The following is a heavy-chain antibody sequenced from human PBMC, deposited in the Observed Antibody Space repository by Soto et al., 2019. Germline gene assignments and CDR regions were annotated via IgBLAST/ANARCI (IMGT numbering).Heavy chain of an antibody. CDR1: GGSISSYY. CDR2: IYYSGST. V-gene: IGHV4-59*01. D-gene: IGHD2-15*01. Sequence: QVQLQESGPGLVKPSETLSLTCTVSGGSISSYYWSWIRQPPGKGLEWIGYIYYSGSTNYNPSLKSRVPISVDTSKNQFALKLSSVTAADTAVYYCARAYCSGGSCYSAGGFDPWGQGTLVTVSS. J-gene: IGHJ5*02. CDR3: ARAYCSGGSCYSAGGFDP.